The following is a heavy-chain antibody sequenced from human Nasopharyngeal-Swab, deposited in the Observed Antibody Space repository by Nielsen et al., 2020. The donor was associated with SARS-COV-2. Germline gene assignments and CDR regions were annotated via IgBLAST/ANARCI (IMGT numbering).Heavy chain of an antibody. Sequence: ASVKVSCKASAYTFTNYGISWVRQAPAQGLEWMGWISAYNGKTNYAQNLQGRVTMTTDTSTSTAYMELRSLTSDDTAVYYCAREMPSSSPDYWGQGTLVTVSS. J-gene: IGHJ4*02. CDR2: ISAYNGKT. V-gene: IGHV1-18*01. CDR3: AREMPSSSPDY. CDR1: AYTFTNYG. D-gene: IGHD2-2*01.